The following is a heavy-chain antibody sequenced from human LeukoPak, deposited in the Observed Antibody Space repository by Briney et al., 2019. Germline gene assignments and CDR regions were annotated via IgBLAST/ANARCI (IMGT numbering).Heavy chain of an antibody. CDR3: ARHEVYGDYAPDY. D-gene: IGHD4-17*01. CDR1: GGSFSGYY. Sequence: SETLSLTCAVYGGSFSGYYWSWIRQPPGKGLEWIGSIYYSGSTYYNPSLKSRVTISVDTSKNQFSLKLSSVTAADTAVYYCARHEVYGDYAPDYWGQGTLVTVSS. V-gene: IGHV4-34*01. J-gene: IGHJ4*02. CDR2: IYYSGST.